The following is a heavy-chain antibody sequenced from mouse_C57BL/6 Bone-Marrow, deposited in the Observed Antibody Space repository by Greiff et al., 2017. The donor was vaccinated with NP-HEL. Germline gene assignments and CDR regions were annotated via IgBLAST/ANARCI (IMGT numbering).Heavy chain of an antibody. V-gene: IGHV1-55*01. Sequence: VQLQQPGAELVKPGASVKMSCKASGYTFTSYWITWVKQRPGHGLEWIGDIYPGSGSTNYNEKFKSKATLTVDTSSSTADMQLSSLTSEDSAVYYCARDTMVTFDYWGQGTTLTVSS. CDR3: ARDTMVTFDY. J-gene: IGHJ2*01. CDR2: IYPGSGST. CDR1: GYTFTSYW. D-gene: IGHD2-2*01.